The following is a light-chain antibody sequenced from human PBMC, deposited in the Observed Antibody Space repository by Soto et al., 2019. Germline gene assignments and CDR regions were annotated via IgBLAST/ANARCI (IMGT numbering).Light chain of an antibody. Sequence: DIQITQSPSTLSASVGDRVTLTCRASQSICRWLAWYQQKSGKPPKLLIYDASSLESGVPSRFRGSGSGTEFTLPISTLQTDDFSTYYCQQYNSYPITFGQGTRLEIK. J-gene: IGKJ5*01. CDR2: DAS. V-gene: IGKV1-5*01. CDR3: QQYNSYPIT. CDR1: QSICRW.